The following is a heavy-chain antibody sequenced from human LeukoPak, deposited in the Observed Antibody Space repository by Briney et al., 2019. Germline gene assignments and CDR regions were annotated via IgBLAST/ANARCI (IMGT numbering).Heavy chain of an antibody. Sequence: PGGSLRLSCAASGFTFNNYWMSWVRQAPGKGLEWVANIKQDGSEKYYVDSVKGRFTISRDNSKNTLYLQMNSLRAEDTAVYYCARYGSGSYYEYYFDYWGQGTLVTVSS. V-gene: IGHV3-7*03. J-gene: IGHJ4*02. CDR1: GFTFNNYW. D-gene: IGHD3-10*01. CDR2: IKQDGSEK. CDR3: ARYGSGSYYEYYFDY.